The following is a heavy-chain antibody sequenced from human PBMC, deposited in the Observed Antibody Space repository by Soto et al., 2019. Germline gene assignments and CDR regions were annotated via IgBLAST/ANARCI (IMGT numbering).Heavy chain of an antibody. CDR3: AKDHYGSGSYYNY. Sequence: GGSLRLSCAASGFTFSRFWMTWVRQTPGKGLEWVSAISGSGGSTYYADSVKGRFTISRDNSKNTLYLQMNSLRAEDTAVYYCAKDHYGSGSYYNYWGQGTLVTVSS. D-gene: IGHD3-10*01. CDR2: ISGSGGST. CDR1: GFTFSRFW. V-gene: IGHV3-23*01. J-gene: IGHJ4*02.